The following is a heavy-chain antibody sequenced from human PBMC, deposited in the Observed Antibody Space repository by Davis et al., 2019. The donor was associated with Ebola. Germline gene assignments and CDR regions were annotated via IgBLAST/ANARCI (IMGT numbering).Heavy chain of an antibody. D-gene: IGHD4-17*01. J-gene: IGHJ6*02. CDR3: ARFYGDHGYYYGMDV. CDR1: GYSSTSYW. V-gene: IGHV5-51*01. CDR2: IYPGDSDT. Sequence: KVSCKGSGYSSTSYWIGWVRQLPGKGLEWMGIIYPGDSDTRYSLSFQGQVTISADKSISTAYLQWSSLKASDTAMYYCARFYGDHGYYYGMDVWGQGTTVTVSS.